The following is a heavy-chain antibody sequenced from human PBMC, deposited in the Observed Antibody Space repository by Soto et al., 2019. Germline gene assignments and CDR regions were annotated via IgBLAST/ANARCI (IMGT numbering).Heavy chain of an antibody. CDR2: ISWDGGST. V-gene: IGHV3-43*01. D-gene: IGHD5-18*01. CDR3: AKEDTAMPLYYYYYGMDV. J-gene: IGHJ6*02. Sequence: GGSLRLSCAASGFTFDDYTMHWVRQAPGKGLEWVSLISWDGGSTYYADSVKGRFTISRDNSKNSLYLQMNSLRTEDTALYYCAKEDTAMPLYYYYYGMDVWGQGTTVTVSS. CDR1: GFTFDDYT.